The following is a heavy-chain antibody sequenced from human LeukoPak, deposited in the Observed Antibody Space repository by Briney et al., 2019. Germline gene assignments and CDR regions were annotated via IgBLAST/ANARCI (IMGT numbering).Heavy chain of an antibody. CDR3: ARDRITMVRGVITPDY. V-gene: IGHV1-2*02. D-gene: IGHD3-10*01. CDR1: GYTFTGYY. J-gene: IGHJ4*02. CDR2: INPNSGGT. Sequence: ASVKVSCKASGYTFTGYYMHWVRQAPGQGLEWMGWINPNSGGTNYARKFQGRVTMTRDTSISTAYMELSRLRSDDTAVCYCARDRITMVRGVITPDYWGQGTLVTVSS.